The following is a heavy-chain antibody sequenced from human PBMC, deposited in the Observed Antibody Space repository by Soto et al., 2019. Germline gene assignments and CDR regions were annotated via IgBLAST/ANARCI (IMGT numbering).Heavy chain of an antibody. CDR2: VYPGDSDT. V-gene: IGHV5-51*01. CDR3: ARRHLVSDVDY. J-gene: IGHJ4*02. Sequence: DVQLVQSGAEVKKPGESLKISCKASGYKFTNYWIGWVRQMPGKGLEWMGIVYPGDSDTIYSPSFQGQVTISADKSTTTAYLQWSSLKASDTAMYYCARRHLVSDVDYWGQGTLVTVSS. CDR1: GYKFTNYW. D-gene: IGHD2-15*01.